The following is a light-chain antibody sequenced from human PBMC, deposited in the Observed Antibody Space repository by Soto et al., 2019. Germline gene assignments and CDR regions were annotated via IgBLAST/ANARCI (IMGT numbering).Light chain of an antibody. V-gene: IGKV4-1*01. CDR2: WAS. CDR1: KNVVYSYNNHNY. J-gene: IGKJ1*01. CDR3: HHYYTYPPA. Sequence: IVMTQYPHSLAVSLGETATINCRSSKNVVYSYNNHNYVAWYQQKAGQPPKLLIYWASTRESGVPQRFSGSGSGTDFTLTISDLQAEDFAVYFCHHYYTYPPAFGQGTRVEVK.